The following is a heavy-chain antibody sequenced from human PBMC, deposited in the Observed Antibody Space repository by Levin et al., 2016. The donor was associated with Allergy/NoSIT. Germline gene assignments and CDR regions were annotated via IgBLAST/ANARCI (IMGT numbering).Heavy chain of an antibody. D-gene: IGHD2-15*01. CDR3: LKVAAVGGPLYYFDY. V-gene: IGHV3-64D*06. CDR2: ISSDGSST. CDR1: GFTFSSYA. Sequence: ESLKISCSASGFTFSSYAMHWVRQAPGKRLEYVSAISSDGSSTYYADSVKGRVTISRDNSKNTLHLEMSSLRPEDTAVYYCLKVAAVGGPLYYFDYWGQGTLVTVSS. J-gene: IGHJ4*02.